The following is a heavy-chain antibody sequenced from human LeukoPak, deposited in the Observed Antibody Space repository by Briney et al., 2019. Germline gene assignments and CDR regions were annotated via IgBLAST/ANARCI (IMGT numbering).Heavy chain of an antibody. CDR3: ARGRSYEDY. Sequence: GGSLRLSCAASGFTFDDYAMHWVRQAPGKGLEWVSGISWNSGSIGYADSVKGRFTISRDNAKNSLYLQMNSLRAEDTAVYYCARGRSYEDYWGQGTLVTVSS. V-gene: IGHV3-9*01. J-gene: IGHJ4*02. CDR2: ISWNSGSI. CDR1: GFTFDDYA. D-gene: IGHD1-26*01.